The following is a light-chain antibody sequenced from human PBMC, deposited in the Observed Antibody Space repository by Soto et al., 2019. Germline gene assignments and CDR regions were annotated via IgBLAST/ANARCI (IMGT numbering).Light chain of an antibody. CDR1: QSVSSSY. Sequence: EIVMTQSPATLSVSPGERATLSCRASQSVSSSYLAWYQQKPGQAPRLLIYGASSRATGIPDRFSGSGSGTDFTLTISSLQPEDLATYYCQQSYTTPLTFGGGTKVDIK. J-gene: IGKJ4*01. V-gene: IGKV3D-20*02. CDR2: GAS. CDR3: QQSYTTPLT.